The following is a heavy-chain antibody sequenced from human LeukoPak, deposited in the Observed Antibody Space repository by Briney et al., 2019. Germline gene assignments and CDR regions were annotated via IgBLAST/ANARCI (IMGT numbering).Heavy chain of an antibody. J-gene: IGHJ6*03. CDR1: GGSSSSSSYY. D-gene: IGHD1-7*01. Sequence: SETLSLTCTVSGGSSSSSSYYWGWIRQPPGQWLDWIGWIYYSGSSYYNPSLKSRVTISVDTSNNQCSLCLSSMTASHTAVYYCARSNWNYVYYYYYYMDVWGKGTTVTVSS. V-gene: IGHV4-39*01. CDR3: ARSNWNYVYYYYYYMDV. CDR2: IYYSGSS.